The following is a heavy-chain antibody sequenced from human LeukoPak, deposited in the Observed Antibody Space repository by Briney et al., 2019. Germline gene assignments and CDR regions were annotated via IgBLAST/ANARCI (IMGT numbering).Heavy chain of an antibody. J-gene: IGHJ4*02. V-gene: IGHV1-69*13. Sequence: ASVKVSCKSSGDTFYNYPISWVRQAPGQGLEWMGHIILLFGSTHYAQNFHGRLTISADESTRTAFMELSSLRSEDTAVYYCAREYRHQPDWGQGTLVTVSS. CDR1: GDTFYNYP. CDR3: AREYRHQPD. CDR2: IILLFGST. D-gene: IGHD5-12*01.